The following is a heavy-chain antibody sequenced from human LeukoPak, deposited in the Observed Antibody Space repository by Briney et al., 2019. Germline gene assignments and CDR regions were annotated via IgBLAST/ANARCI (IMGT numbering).Heavy chain of an antibody. J-gene: IGHJ4*02. V-gene: IGHV4-39*07. CDR3: ARVTPAAAGSSFDY. CDR2: IYYSGST. CDR1: GGSISSSSYY. D-gene: IGHD6-13*01. Sequence: PSETLSLTCTVSGGSISSSSYYWGWIRQPPGKGLEWIGSIYYSGSTYYNPSLKSRVTISVDTSKNQFSLKLSSVTAADTAVYYCARVTPAAAGSSFDYWGQGTLVTVSS.